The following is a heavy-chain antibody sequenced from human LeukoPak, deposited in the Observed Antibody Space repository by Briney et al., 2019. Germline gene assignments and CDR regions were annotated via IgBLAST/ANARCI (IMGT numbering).Heavy chain of an antibody. D-gene: IGHD5-18*01. CDR3: ARGDWDTAMVRRHRDYYYYMDV. V-gene: IGHV4-61*05. J-gene: IGHJ6*03. CDR1: GGSISSSPYY. CDR2: IYYSGST. Sequence: SETLSLTCTVSGGSISSSPYYWGWIRQPPGKGLEWIGYIYYSGSTNYNPSLKSRVTISVDTSKNQFSLKLSSVTAADTAVYYCARGDWDTAMVRRHRDYYYYMDVWGKGTTVTVSS.